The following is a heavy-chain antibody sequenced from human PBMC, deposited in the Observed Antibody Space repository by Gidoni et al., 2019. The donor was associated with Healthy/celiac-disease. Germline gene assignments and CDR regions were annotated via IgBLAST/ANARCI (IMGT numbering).Heavy chain of an antibody. D-gene: IGHD2-2*01. V-gene: IGHV1-69*01. CDR3: ARDRYCSSTSCYYYFDY. CDR1: GGPFSSYA. CDR2: IIPIFGTA. Sequence: QVQLVQSGAEVKKPGSSVQVSCKASGGPFSSYAISWVRQAPGQGLEWMGGIIPIFGTANYAQKFQGRVTITADESTSTAYMELSSLRSEDTAVYYCARDRYCSSTSCYYYFDYWGQGTLVTVSS. J-gene: IGHJ4*02.